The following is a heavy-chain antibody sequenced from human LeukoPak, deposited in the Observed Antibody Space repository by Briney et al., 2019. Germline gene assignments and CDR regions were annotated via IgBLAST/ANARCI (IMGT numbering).Heavy chain of an antibody. J-gene: IGHJ4*02. CDR1: GGSLSGYY. Sequence: SETLSLTCAVYGGSLSGYYWSWSRRPPGKGLEWIGEINHGGTTNYNPSLKSRVTVSVDTSKNQFSLNLSSVTAADTAVYYCARHESRYSSGWYFNYWGQGTLVTVSS. V-gene: IGHV4-34*01. CDR2: INHGGTT. CDR3: ARHESRYSSGWYFNY. D-gene: IGHD6-19*01.